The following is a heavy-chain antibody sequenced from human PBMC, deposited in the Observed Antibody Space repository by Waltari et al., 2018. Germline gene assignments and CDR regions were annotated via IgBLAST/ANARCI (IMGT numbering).Heavy chain of an antibody. V-gene: IGHV1-69*08. Sequence: QVQLVQSGAEVTKPGSSVKVSCKASGVTFSSYTISWVRQAPGQGLEWMGRIIPILGIANYAQKCQGRVTITADKSTSTAYMELSSLRSEDTAVYYCARDMGSSFVDYWGQGTLVTVSS. D-gene: IGHD6-6*01. J-gene: IGHJ4*02. CDR3: ARDMGSSFVDY. CDR1: GVTFSSYT. CDR2: IIPILGIA.